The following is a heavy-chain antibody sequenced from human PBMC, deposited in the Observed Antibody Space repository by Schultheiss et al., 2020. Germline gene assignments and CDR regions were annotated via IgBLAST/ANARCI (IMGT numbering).Heavy chain of an antibody. CDR1: GFTCDDYG. J-gene: IGHJ4*02. Sequence: GGSLRLSFAASGFTCDDYGMSWVRQAPGKGLEWVSGINWNGGSTGHADSVKGRFTISRDNSKNTLFLQMSSLRTEDTAVYYCLKVRNYDFWSGYQCWGQGPLVTVSS. CDR2: INWNGGST. CDR3: LKVRNYDFWSGYQC. D-gene: IGHD3-3*01. V-gene: IGHV3-20*03.